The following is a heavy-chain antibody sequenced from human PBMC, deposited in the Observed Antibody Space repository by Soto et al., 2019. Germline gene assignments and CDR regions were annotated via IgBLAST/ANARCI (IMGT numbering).Heavy chain of an antibody. J-gene: IGHJ6*02. CDR2: IYYSGST. V-gene: IGHV4-31*03. Sequence: PSETLSLTCTVSGGSISSGVYYWSWIRHHPGKGLEWIGYIYYSGSTYYNPSLKSRVTISVDTSKNQFSLKLSSVTAADTAVYYCARIRFLEWSDYYYGMDVWGQGTTVTVSS. CDR1: GGSISSGVYY. CDR3: ARIRFLEWSDYYYGMDV. D-gene: IGHD3-3*01.